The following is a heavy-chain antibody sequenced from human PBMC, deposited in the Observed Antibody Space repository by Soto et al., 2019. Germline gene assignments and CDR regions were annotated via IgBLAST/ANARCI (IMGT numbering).Heavy chain of an antibody. J-gene: IGHJ4*02. CDR2: ISGFNGNT. CDR3: ARIGVSSGHESPDFDS. D-gene: IGHD3-16*01. V-gene: IGHV1-18*01. Sequence: QVQLVQSGAEVKKPGASVKVSCKASGYTFNFYGITWVRQAPGQGLEWMGWISGFNGNTNYAADLQGRVTMTTDTSTSTAYMELRGLRSDDTPVYYCARIGVSSGHESPDFDSWGQGTLVTVSS. CDR1: GYTFNFYG.